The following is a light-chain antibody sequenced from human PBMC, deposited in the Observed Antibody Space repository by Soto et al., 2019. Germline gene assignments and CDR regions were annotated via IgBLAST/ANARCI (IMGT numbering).Light chain of an antibody. CDR3: QQLNTYPHT. V-gene: IGKV1-9*01. CDR2: AAS. CDR1: QGISSS. J-gene: IGKJ2*01. Sequence: DIQLTQSPSFLSASVGDRVTINCRASQGISSSLAWFQQKPGKAPKLLIYAASTLQSRVPSRFSGSVSGKDFTLAISSLQPEDFATYYCQQLNTYPHTFGQGTKLEIK.